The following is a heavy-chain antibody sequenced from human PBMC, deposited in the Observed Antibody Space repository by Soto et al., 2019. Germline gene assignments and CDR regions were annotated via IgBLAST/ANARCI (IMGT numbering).Heavy chain of an antibody. CDR2: IYYSGST. CDR3: ARQGTSCYSAFYRGNWFDP. D-gene: IGHD2-2*01. Sequence: SETLSLTCTVSGGSIISYYWSWIRQPPGKGLEWIGYIYYSGSTNYNPSLKSRVTISVDTSKNQFSLKLSSVTAADTAVYYCARQGTSCYSAFYRGNWFDPWGQGTLVTVSS. V-gene: IGHV4-59*08. J-gene: IGHJ5*02. CDR1: GGSIISYY.